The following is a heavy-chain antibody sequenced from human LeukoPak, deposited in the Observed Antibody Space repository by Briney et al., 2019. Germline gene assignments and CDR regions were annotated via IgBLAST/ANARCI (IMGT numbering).Heavy chain of an antibody. CDR2: IYYSGTT. Sequence: SETLSLTCTVSGGSISSYYWSWIRQPPGKGLEWIGYIYYSGTTKYNPSLKSRVTISVDTSKNQISLKLSSVTAADTAVYYCARDVLAYCGGDCYSGYFDYWGQGTLVTVSS. V-gene: IGHV4-59*01. J-gene: IGHJ4*02. CDR3: ARDVLAYCGGDCYSGYFDY. CDR1: GGSISSYY. D-gene: IGHD2-21*02.